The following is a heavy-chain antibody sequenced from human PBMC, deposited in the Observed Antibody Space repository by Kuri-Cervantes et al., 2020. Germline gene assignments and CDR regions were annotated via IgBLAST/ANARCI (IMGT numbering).Heavy chain of an antibody. J-gene: IGHJ3*02. V-gene: IGHV3-30*02. CDR3: AKDRTRGLLRYFGVDAFDI. CDR1: GFTFSSYG. Sequence: GESLKISCAASGFTFSSYGMHWVRQAPGKGLEWVAVIWYGGSNKYYADSVKGRFTISRDNSKNTLYLQMNSLRAEDTAVYYCAKDRTRGLLRYFGVDAFDIWGQGTMVTVSS. D-gene: IGHD3-9*01. CDR2: IWYGGSNK.